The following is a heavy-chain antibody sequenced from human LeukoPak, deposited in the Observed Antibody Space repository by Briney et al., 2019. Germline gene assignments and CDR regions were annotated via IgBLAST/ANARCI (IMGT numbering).Heavy chain of an antibody. D-gene: IGHD4-23*01. V-gene: IGHV3-30-3*01. CDR3: ARNFGGNSGHYYDMDV. J-gene: IGHJ6*02. Sequence: QPGRSLRLSCAASGFTLSSYAVHWVRQSPSKGLEWVAVISNDGINKYYVDSVKGRFTISRDNSKNTLNLQMNSLRAEDTAVYYCARNFGGNSGHYYDMDVWGQGTTVTVSS. CDR1: GFTLSSYA. CDR2: ISNDGINK.